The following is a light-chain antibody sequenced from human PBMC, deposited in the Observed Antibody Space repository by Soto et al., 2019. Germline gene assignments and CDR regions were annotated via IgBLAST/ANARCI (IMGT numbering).Light chain of an antibody. CDR1: QRISTW. Sequence: DIQMTQSPSTLSASVGDRVTITCRASQRISTWLAWYQQHPGEAPKLLIYGASYLESGVPSRFSGSGSGTEFPLTIDSLQPGDFAVYYCHQYNSYSPFTFGPGTRVDIK. CDR3: HQYNSYSPFT. V-gene: IGKV1-5*01. CDR2: GAS. J-gene: IGKJ3*01.